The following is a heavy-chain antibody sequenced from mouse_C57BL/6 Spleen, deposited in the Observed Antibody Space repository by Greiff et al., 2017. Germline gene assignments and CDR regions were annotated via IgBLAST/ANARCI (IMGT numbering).Heavy chain of an antibody. CDR2: INPGSGGT. CDR3: ARALYSRDAMDY. Sequence: QVQLQQSGAELVRPGTSVKVSCKASGYAFTNYLIEWVKQRPGQGLEWIGVINPGSGGTNYNEKFKGKATLTADKSSSTAYMQLSSLTSEDSAVYFCARALYSRDAMDYWGQGTSVTVSS. J-gene: IGHJ4*01. D-gene: IGHD1-1*01. V-gene: IGHV1-54*01. CDR1: GYAFTNYL.